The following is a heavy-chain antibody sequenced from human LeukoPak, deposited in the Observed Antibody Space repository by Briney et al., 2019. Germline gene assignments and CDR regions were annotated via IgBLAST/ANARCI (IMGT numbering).Heavy chain of an antibody. V-gene: IGHV4-39*07. D-gene: IGHD6-6*01. J-gene: IGHJ5*02. CDR2: TYYSGST. CDR1: GGSISSSSYY. Sequence: KPSETLSLTCTVSGGSISSSSYYWGWIRQPPGKGLEWIGSTYYSGSTYYNPSLKSRVTISVDTSKNQFSLKLSSVTAADTAVYYCAKLVQEDWFDPWGQGTLVTVSS. CDR3: AKLVQEDWFDP.